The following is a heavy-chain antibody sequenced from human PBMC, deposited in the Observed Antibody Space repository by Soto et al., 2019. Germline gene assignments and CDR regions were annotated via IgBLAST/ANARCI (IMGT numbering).Heavy chain of an antibody. V-gene: IGHV1-69*01. CDR1: GGTFSSYA. Sequence: QVQLVQSGAEVKKPGSSVKVSCKASGGTFSSYAISWVRQAPGQGLEWMGGIIPIFGTANYAPKFQGRVTITEDQSTSTAYMELGSLRSEDTAVYFCGRVPGDYYYYYGMDVWGQGTTVTVSS. D-gene: IGHD3-10*01. J-gene: IGHJ6*02. CDR3: GRVPGDYYYYYGMDV. CDR2: IIPIFGTA.